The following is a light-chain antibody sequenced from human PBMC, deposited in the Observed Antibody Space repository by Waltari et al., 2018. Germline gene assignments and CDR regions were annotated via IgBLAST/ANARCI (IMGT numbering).Light chain of an antibody. CDR3: CSYAGLGIYV. V-gene: IGLV2-23*02. CDR2: EVT. J-gene: IGLJ1*01. CDR1: GRDVGNYNL. Sequence: QSGLTQPASVSGSPGQSITISCTGTGRDVGNYNLFSWYQQYPGKAPKLMVYEVTKRTSGVSDRFSGSKSGNTASLTIYGLQSEDEADYYCCSYAGLGIYVFGTGTKVTVL.